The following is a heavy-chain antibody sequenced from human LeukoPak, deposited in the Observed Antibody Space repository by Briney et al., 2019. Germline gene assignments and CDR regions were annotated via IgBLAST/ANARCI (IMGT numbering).Heavy chain of an antibody. CDR1: GGSISSGGYS. CDR2: IYHSGST. J-gene: IGHJ4*02. Sequence: SETLSLTCAVSGGSISSGGYSWSWIRQPPGKGLEWIGYIYHSGSTYYNPSLKSRVTISVDRSKNQFSLKLSSVTAADTAVYYRARGSYDSSGYAWYFDYWGQGTLVTVSS. D-gene: IGHD3-22*01. CDR3: ARGSYDSSGYAWYFDY. V-gene: IGHV4-30-2*01.